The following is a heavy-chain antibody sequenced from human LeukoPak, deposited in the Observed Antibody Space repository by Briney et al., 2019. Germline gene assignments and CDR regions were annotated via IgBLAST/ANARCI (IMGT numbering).Heavy chain of an antibody. D-gene: IGHD2-2*01. CDR1: GGSISSYY. Sequence: SETLSLTCTVSGGSISSYYWSWIRQPAGKGLEWIGRIYISGSTNSNPSLRSRVTMSVDTSKNQFSLKLSSVTAADTAVYYCAREVVRGYYYYGMDVWGQGTTVTVSS. CDR2: IYISGST. V-gene: IGHV4-4*07. J-gene: IGHJ6*02. CDR3: AREVVRGYYYYGMDV.